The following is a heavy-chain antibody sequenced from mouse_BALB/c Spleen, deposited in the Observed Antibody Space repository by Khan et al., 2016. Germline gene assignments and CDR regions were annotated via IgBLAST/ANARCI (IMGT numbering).Heavy chain of an antibody. Sequence: EVELVESGGGLVKPGGSLKLSCAASGFTFSDYYMYWVRQTPEKRLEWVATISDSGSYTYYPDSVKGRFTISRDNAKNNLYLQMSSLKSEDTAMYYCARDLNWYFDVWGAGTTVTVSS. CDR3: ARDLNWYFDV. J-gene: IGHJ1*01. CDR1: GFTFSDYY. CDR2: ISDSGSYT. V-gene: IGHV5-4*02.